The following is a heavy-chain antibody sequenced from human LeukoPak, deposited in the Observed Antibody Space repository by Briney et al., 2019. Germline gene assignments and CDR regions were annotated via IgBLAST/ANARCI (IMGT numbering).Heavy chain of an antibody. J-gene: IGHJ5*02. CDR3: AREWDFVLRNNWFDP. CDR1: GVTFSSYA. D-gene: IGHD1-26*01. V-gene: IGHV1-69*13. CDR2: IIPIFGTA. Sequence: GASVKVSCKASGVTFSSYAISWVRQAPGQGLEWMGGIIPIFGTANYAQKFQGRVTITADESTSTAYMELSSLRSEDTAVYYCAREWDFVLRNNWFDPWGQGTLVTVSS.